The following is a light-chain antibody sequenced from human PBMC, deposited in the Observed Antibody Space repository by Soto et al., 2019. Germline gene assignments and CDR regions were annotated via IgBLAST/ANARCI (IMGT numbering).Light chain of an antibody. Sequence: EIVLTQSPGTLSLSPGERATLSCRASQSVSSSYLAWYQQKPGQAPRLLIYGASSRATGIPDRFSGSGSGTDFTLTISRLGPEDFAVYDCQQYGSSPWTVGEGTKVEIK. J-gene: IGKJ1*01. CDR3: QQYGSSPWT. CDR2: GAS. CDR1: QSVSSSY. V-gene: IGKV3-20*01.